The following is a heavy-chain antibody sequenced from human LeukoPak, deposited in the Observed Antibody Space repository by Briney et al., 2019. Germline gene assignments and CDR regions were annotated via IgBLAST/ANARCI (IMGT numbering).Heavy chain of an antibody. CDR1: GFNFGDYG. Sequence: GGSLRLSCITSGFNFGDYGMTWFRQAPGKGLEWVGFIRRKTYDGTTEYAASVKGRFTISRDDSKRIAYLQMNSLKTEDTAVYYCTREPPLYSSSYYYYYYMDVWGKGTTVTVSS. CDR2: IRRKTYDGTT. CDR3: TREPPLYSSSYYYYYYMDV. D-gene: IGHD6-6*01. V-gene: IGHV3-49*03. J-gene: IGHJ6*03.